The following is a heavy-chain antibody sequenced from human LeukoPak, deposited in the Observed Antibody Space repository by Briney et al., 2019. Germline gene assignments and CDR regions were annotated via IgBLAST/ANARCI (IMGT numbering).Heavy chain of an antibody. V-gene: IGHV3-7*01. J-gene: IGHJ6*03. Sequence: PGGSLRLSCAASGFTFSSYWMSWVRQAPGKGLEWVATIKQDGSEKYYVDSVKGRFTISRDNAKNSLYLQMNSLRAEDTAVYYCARELLTVTTLFAHYYYYYYMDVWGKGTTVTVSS. D-gene: IGHD4-17*01. CDR3: ARELLTVTTLFAHYYYYYYMDV. CDR2: IKQDGSEK. CDR1: GFTFSSYW.